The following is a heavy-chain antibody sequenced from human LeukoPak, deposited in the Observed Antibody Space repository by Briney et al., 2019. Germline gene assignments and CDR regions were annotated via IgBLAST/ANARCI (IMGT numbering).Heavy chain of an antibody. V-gene: IGHV3-74*01. D-gene: IGHD3-22*01. CDR2: INTDGSST. Sequence: PGGSLRLSCAASGFTFSNYWMHWVRQAPGKGLVWVSRINTDGSSTSYVDSVKGRFTISRDNAKNSLYLQMNSLRAEDTAVYYCARDGDTSGYSDWGQGSLVTVSS. CDR3: ARDGDTSGYSD. J-gene: IGHJ4*02. CDR1: GFTFSNYW.